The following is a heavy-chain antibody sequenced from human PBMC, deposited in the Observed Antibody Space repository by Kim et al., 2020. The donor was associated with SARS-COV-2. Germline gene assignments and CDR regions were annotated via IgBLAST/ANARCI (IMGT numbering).Heavy chain of an antibody. CDR3: AKSQGGSWYWDY. V-gene: IGHV3-23*01. CDR1: GFTFSNYA. Sequence: GGSLRLSCAASGFTFSNYAMNWVRQAPGKGLEWVSAISGRGGSTYFTDSVKGRFTISRDNSKNTLYLQMNSLRAEDTAVYYCAKSQGGSWYWDYWGQGILVTVSS. D-gene: IGHD6-13*01. J-gene: IGHJ4*02. CDR2: ISGRGGST.